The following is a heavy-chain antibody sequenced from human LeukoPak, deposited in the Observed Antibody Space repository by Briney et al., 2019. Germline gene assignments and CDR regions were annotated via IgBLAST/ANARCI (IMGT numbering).Heavy chain of an antibody. Sequence: GRSLRLSYAASGFTFDDYAMHWVRQAPGKGLEWVSGISWNSGSIGYADSVKGRFTISRDNAKNSLYLQMNSLRAEDTALYYCAKGAWDRYCSSTSCSLDYWGQGTLVTVSS. V-gene: IGHV3-9*01. CDR3: AKGAWDRYCSSTSCSLDY. D-gene: IGHD2-2*01. J-gene: IGHJ4*02. CDR1: GFTFDDYA. CDR2: ISWNSGSI.